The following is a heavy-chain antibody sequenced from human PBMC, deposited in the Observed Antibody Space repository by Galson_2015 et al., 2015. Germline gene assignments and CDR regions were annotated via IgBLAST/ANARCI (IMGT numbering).Heavy chain of an antibody. V-gene: IGHV4-30-2*01. D-gene: IGHD3-22*01. CDR1: GGSISSGGYS. CDR2: IYHSTST. J-gene: IGHJ4*02. Sequence: TLSLTCAVSGGSISSGGYSWRWTRQPPGEGLEGIGCIYHSTSTCYTPSLKSRVTISVDRSKNQFSLKLISVTAADTAVYSCACYYYDSSGYCSYYFDYWGQGTLVTVSS. CDR3: ACYYYDSSGYCSYYFDY.